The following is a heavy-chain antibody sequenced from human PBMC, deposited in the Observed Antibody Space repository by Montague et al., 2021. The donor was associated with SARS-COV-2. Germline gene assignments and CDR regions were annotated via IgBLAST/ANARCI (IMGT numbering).Heavy chain of an antibody. CDR2: IGAYNGNT. CDR1: GYTFTSYG. CDR3: ARVRYYGSGSYYVKWFDP. Sequence: SVKVSCKASGYTFTSYGISWVRQAPGQGLEWMGWIGAYNGNTNYAQKLQGRVTMTTDTSTSTAYMELRSLRSDDTAVYYCARVRYYGSGSYYVKWFDPWGQGTLVTVSS. D-gene: IGHD3-10*01. V-gene: IGHV1-18*01. J-gene: IGHJ5*02.